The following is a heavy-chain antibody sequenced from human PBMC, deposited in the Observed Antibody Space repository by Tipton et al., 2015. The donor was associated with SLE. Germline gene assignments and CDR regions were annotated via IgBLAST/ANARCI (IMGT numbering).Heavy chain of an antibody. CDR2: INSDGSST. Sequence: SLRLSCAASGFTFSSYWMHWVRQAPGKGLVWVSRINSDGSSTSYADSVKGRFTISRDNAKNTLYLQMNSLRAEDTAVYYCARSLSPGLGDHAFDIWGQGTMVTVSS. V-gene: IGHV3-74*01. CDR3: ARSLSPGLGDHAFDI. J-gene: IGHJ3*02. CDR1: GFTFSSYW. D-gene: IGHD3-16*01.